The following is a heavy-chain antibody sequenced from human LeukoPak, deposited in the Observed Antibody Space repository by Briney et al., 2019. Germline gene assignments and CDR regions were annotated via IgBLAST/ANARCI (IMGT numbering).Heavy chain of an antibody. V-gene: IGHV1-46*01. CDR1: GYTFTIYY. CDR3: AREGSGSYFNPSRDFDY. J-gene: IGHJ4*02. D-gene: IGHD1-26*01. Sequence: GASVKVSFKSSGYTFTIYYMHWVRQAPGQGLEWMGIINPSGGSTSYAQKFQGRVSMTRDTSTSTVYMELSSLRSEDTAVYYCAREGSGSYFNPSRDFDYWGQGTLVTVSS. CDR2: INPSGGST.